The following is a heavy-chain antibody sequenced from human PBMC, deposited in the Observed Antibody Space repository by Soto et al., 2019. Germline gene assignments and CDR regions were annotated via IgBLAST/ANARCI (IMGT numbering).Heavy chain of an antibody. J-gene: IGHJ4*02. CDR2: ISGSTGTT. V-gene: IGHV3-23*01. Sequence: EQVLESGGGLVQPEGSLRLSCEASRFTFNHYAMAWVRQTPGKGLEWVSVISGSTGTTYYADSVKGRFTISRDNSKSTVYLQINSLRVEDSALYSCAKVIVLGASTLEYWGPGTRVTVSS. CDR3: AKVIVLGASTLEY. CDR1: RFTFNHYA. D-gene: IGHD2-8*02.